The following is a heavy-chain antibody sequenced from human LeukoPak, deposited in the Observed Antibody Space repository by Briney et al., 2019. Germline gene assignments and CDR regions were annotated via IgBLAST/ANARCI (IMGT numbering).Heavy chain of an antibody. Sequence: GGSLRLSCTSSGFTFSSYAMSWVRHAPGKGLHWVSSISGSGSTTTYADSVKGRFTISRENSKNTLYMQMNSLRAENTAVYYCAKEGVYNWNYNPAHDAFDIWGQGTMVTVSS. V-gene: IGHV3-23*01. J-gene: IGHJ3*02. CDR1: GFTFSSYA. D-gene: IGHD1-7*01. CDR2: ISGSGSTT. CDR3: AKEGVYNWNYNPAHDAFDI.